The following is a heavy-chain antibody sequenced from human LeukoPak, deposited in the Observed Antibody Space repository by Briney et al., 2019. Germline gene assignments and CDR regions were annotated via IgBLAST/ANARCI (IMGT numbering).Heavy chain of an antibody. J-gene: IGHJ4*02. V-gene: IGHV3-30*18. Sequence: GGSLRLSCAASGFTFSSYGMHWVRQAPGKGLEWVAVISYDGSNKYYADSVKGRFTISRDNSKNTLYLQMNSLGAEDTAVYYCAKDRLVDTAMVTPLGYWGQGTLVTVSS. D-gene: IGHD5-18*01. CDR3: AKDRLVDTAMVTPLGY. CDR2: ISYDGSNK. CDR1: GFTFSSYG.